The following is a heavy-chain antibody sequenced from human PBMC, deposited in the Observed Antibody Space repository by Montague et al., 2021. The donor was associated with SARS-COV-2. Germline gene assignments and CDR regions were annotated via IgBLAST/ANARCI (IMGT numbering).Heavy chain of an antibody. CDR2: IFRSGAT. CDR1: GDSISDYY. CDR3: ARTSRGSRYFYGVDV. V-gene: IGHV4-59*01. Sequence: SETLSLTCTVSGDSISDYYWSGIRQPPGMGLEWIGYIFRSGATNYNPPLKSRVIISLDTSKSQFSLRLSSVTAADTAIYYCARTSRGSRYFYGVDVWGQGATVTVSS. J-gene: IGHJ6*02. D-gene: IGHD3-10*01.